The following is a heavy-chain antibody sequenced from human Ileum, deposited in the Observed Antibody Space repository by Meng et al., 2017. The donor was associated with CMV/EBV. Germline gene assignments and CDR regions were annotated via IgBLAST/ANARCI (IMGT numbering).Heavy chain of an antibody. J-gene: IGHJ4*02. D-gene: IGHD6-19*01. V-gene: IGHV3-30-3*01. Sequence: GESLKIPCAASGFTFSSYAMHWVRQAPGKGLEWVAVISYDGSNKYYADSVKGRFTISRDNSKNTLYLQMNSLRAEDTAVYYCARDSGWYDYFDYWGQGTPVTVSS. CDR2: ISYDGSNK. CDR1: GFTFSSYA. CDR3: ARDSGWYDYFDY.